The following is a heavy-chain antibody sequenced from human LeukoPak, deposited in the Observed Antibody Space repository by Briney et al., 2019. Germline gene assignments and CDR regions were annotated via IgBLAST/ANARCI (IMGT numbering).Heavy chain of an antibody. CDR1: GFTFSNYA. CDR2: ITGSGTNR. V-gene: IGHV3-23*01. Sequence: GGSLRLSCVASGFTFSNYAMSWVRQAPGKGLEWVSAITGSGTNRYYADSLKGRFTTSRDNSKNTVFLQMNSLRHGDTAIYYCVIWGDYDVLTGYYVPDYWGQGTLVTVAS. D-gene: IGHD3-9*01. CDR3: VIWGDYDVLTGYYVPDY. J-gene: IGHJ4*02.